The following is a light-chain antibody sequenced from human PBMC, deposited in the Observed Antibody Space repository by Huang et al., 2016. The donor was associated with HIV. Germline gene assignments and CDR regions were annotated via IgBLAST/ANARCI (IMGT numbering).Light chain of an antibody. CDR3: QQYNDWPLT. CDR2: DAS. J-gene: IGKJ4*01. V-gene: IGKV3-15*01. Sequence: EIVMTQSPATLSVSPGERATLSCRASQSVSNYLAWYQQKPGQAPRRLIYDASTEATGIPARFSGSGSGTEFTLTISSLQSEDSAVYYCQQYNDWPLTFGGGTKVEIK. CDR1: QSVSNY.